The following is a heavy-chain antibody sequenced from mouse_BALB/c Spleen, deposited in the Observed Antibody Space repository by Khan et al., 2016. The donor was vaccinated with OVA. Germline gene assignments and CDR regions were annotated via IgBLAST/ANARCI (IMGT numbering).Heavy chain of an antibody. V-gene: IGHV1-5*01. CDR2: IFPGHSDT. D-gene: IGHD1-3*01. CDR1: GYSFTSSL. Sequence: VQLQQSGPVLARPGASVKMSCKASGYSFTSSLIHWVKQRPGQGLEWIGDIFPGHSDTTYNQKFKDKAKMTAGKSANTAYMELSSLTNEDSAVYFWTRGGYSSFSYWGQGTLVTVAA. CDR3: TRGGYSSFSY. J-gene: IGHJ3*01.